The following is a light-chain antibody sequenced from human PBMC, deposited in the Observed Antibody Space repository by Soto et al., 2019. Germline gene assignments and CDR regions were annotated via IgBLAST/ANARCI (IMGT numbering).Light chain of an antibody. CDR3: QQDYRPWT. CDR2: WAS. V-gene: IGKV4-1*01. Sequence: DIVMTQSPDSLAVSLGERATINCKSSQSVLYSSNNKNYLAWYQQKPGQPPKLLIYWASTRESGFPDRFSGSGSGTDFTLTISSLQAEDVAVYYCQQDYRPWTFGQGTKVEIK. J-gene: IGKJ1*01. CDR1: QSVLYSSNNKNY.